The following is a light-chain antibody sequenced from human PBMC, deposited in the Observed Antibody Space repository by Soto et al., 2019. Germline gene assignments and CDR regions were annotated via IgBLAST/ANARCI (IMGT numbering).Light chain of an antibody. V-gene: IGLV2-14*01. CDR2: EVS. Sequence: QSVLTQPASVSGSPGQSITISCTGSSSDIGAYNYVSWFQQSPGKAPKLIISEVSNRPPGVSNRFSGSKSGTAASLTISGLQTEDEADYFCFSFTTDWTHVFGTGTKVTVL. J-gene: IGLJ1*01. CDR3: FSFTTDWTHV. CDR1: SSDIGAYNY.